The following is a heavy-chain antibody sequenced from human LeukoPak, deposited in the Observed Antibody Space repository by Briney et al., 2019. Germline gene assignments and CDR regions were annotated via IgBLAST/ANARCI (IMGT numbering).Heavy chain of an antibody. Sequence: GETLKISCKGSGYSFTIYWIGWVRQMPGKGLEWMGIIYPVNSDTSYSPSFQGQVTISTDKSLSTAYLQSSSLRASDTAMDYCARGTRSNWFDPWGQGTLVTVSS. V-gene: IGHV5-51*01. J-gene: IGHJ5*02. CDR1: GYSFTIYW. CDR2: IYPVNSDT. CDR3: ARGTRSNWFDP.